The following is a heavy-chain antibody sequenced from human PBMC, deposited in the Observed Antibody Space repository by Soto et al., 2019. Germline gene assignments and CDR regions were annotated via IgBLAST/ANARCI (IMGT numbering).Heavy chain of an antibody. CDR1: GGSVSSNNNY. V-gene: IGHV4-61*01. Sequence: QVQLQESGPGLVKPSETLSLTCTVSGGSVSSNNNYWSWIRQPQGKGLEWIGHIHYSGSTRYNPSLKSRVTMSLDTSENEFSLKLSSVTAADTAVYYCARVADGYYQTFDYWGQGTLVTVSS. CDR2: IHYSGST. CDR3: ARVADGYYQTFDY. D-gene: IGHD1-26*01. J-gene: IGHJ4*02.